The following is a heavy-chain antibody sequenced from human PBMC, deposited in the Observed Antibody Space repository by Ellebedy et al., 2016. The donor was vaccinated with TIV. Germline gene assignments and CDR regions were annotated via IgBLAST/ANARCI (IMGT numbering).Heavy chain of an antibody. D-gene: IGHD5-24*01. CDR2: IRSSSDGGTT. CDR1: GITFTNDW. J-gene: IGHJ4*02. V-gene: IGHV3-15*01. CDR3: TTADRVEGDGRGY. Sequence: PGGSLRPSCATSGITFTNDWMSWVRQAPGKGLEWVGRIRSSSDGGTTEDAAPVKGRFIISREDSKATLYLQMTSLKTEDTAIYYCTTADRVEGDGRGYWGQGTLVTVSS.